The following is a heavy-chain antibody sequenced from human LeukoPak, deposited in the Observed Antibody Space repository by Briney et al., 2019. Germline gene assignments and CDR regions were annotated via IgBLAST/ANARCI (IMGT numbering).Heavy chain of an antibody. V-gene: IGHV5-10-1*01. Sequence: PGESLRISCKGSGYSFTSYWISWVRQMPGKGLEWMGRIDPSDSYTSYSPSFQGHVTISADKSISTAYLQWSSLKASDTGMYYCACYSGVLNWFDPWGQGTLVTVSS. CDR3: ACYSGVLNWFDP. CDR1: GYSFTSYW. CDR2: IDPSDSYT. J-gene: IGHJ5*02. D-gene: IGHD2-15*01.